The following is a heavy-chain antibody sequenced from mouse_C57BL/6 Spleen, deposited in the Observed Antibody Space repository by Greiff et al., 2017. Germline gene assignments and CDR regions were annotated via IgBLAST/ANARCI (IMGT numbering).Heavy chain of an antibody. CDR1: GYTFTSYW. Sequence: QVHVKQPGAELVRPGSSVKLSCKASGYTFTSYWMHWVKQRPIQGLEWIGNIDPSDSETHYNQKFKDKATLTVDKSSSTAYMQLSSLTSEDSAVYYGARSTVVEAMDYWGQGTSVTVSS. D-gene: IGHD1-1*01. CDR3: ARSTVVEAMDY. J-gene: IGHJ4*01. CDR2: IDPSDSET. V-gene: IGHV1-52*01.